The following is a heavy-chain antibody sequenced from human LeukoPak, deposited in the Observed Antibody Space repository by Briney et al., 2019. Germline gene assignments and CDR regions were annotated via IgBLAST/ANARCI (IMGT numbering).Heavy chain of an antibody. D-gene: IGHD6-13*01. CDR2: ISLISTSI. Sequence: GGSLRLSCAASGFTFSSYSMNWVRQAPGKGLEWVSYISLISTSIFYADSVKGRFTISRDNAKNSLYLQLNSLRAEDTAVYYCARASHFSSSSFDYWGQGTLVTVSS. CDR1: GFTFSSYS. J-gene: IGHJ4*02. CDR3: ARASHFSSSSFDY. V-gene: IGHV3-48*04.